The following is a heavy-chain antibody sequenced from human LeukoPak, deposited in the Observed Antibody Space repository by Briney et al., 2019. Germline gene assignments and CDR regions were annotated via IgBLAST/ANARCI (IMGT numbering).Heavy chain of an antibody. CDR1: GFTFSSYS. V-gene: IGHV3-21*01. Sequence: GGSLRLSCAASGFTFSSYSMNWVRQAPGKGLEWVSSISSSSSYIYYADSVKGRFTISRDNAKNSLYLQMNSLRAEDTAVYYCARDKSGATEAFDIWGQGTMVTVSS. D-gene: IGHD1-14*01. CDR3: ARDKSGATEAFDI. CDR2: ISSSSSYI. J-gene: IGHJ3*02.